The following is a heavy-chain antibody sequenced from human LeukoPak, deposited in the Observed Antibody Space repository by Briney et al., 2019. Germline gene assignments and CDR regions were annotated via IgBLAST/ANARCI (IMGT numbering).Heavy chain of an antibody. Sequence: GASVKVSCKVSGYTLTELSMHWVRQAPGKGLEWMGGFDPEDGETIYAQKFQGRVTMTEDTSTDTAYMELSSLRSEDTAVYYCATDLMDYYGSGSYFMSSYWGQGTLVTVSS. V-gene: IGHV1-24*01. CDR2: FDPEDGET. CDR1: GYTLTELS. D-gene: IGHD3-10*01. CDR3: ATDLMDYYGSGSYFMSSY. J-gene: IGHJ4*02.